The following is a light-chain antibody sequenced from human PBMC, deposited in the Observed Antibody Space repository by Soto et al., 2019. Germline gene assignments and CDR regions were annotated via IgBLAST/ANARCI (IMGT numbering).Light chain of an antibody. Sequence: IQLTQSPSSLSASVGDRVTITCRASQGISSYLAWYQQKPGKAPKLLIYAASTLQSEVPSRFSGSGSGTDFTLTISSLQPEDFATYYCQQLNSYPSFGGGTKVEIK. CDR3: QQLNSYPS. CDR2: AAS. CDR1: QGISSY. J-gene: IGKJ4*01. V-gene: IGKV1-9*01.